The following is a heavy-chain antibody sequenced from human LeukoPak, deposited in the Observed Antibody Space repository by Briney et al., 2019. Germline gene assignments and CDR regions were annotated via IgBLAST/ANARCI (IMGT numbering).Heavy chain of an antibody. Sequence: GGSLRLSCAASGFTFSDYYMSWIRHAPGKGLEWISYISTSSSYTNYADSVKGRFTISRDNAKNSLYLQMSSLRAEDTAVYYCARDGEKALDVWGQGTTVTVSS. V-gene: IGHV3-11*05. CDR2: ISTSSSYT. D-gene: IGHD3-10*01. J-gene: IGHJ6*02. CDR3: ARDGEKALDV. CDR1: GFTFSDYY.